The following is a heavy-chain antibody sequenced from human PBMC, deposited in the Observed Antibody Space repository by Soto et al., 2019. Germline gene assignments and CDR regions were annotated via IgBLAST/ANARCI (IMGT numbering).Heavy chain of an antibody. D-gene: IGHD2-2*01. CDR3: ARVPDR. CDR1: GGSISSGGYS. V-gene: IGHV4-30-2*01. Sequence: LSLTCAVSGGSISSGGYSWSWIRQPPGKGLEWIGYIYHSGSTYYNPSLKSRVTISVGRSKNQFSLKLSSVTAADTAVYYCARVPDRWGQGTLVTVSS. CDR2: IYHSGST. J-gene: IGHJ5*02.